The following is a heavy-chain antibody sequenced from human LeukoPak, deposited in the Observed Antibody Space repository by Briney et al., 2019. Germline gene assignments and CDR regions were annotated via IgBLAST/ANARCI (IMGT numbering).Heavy chain of an antibody. CDR2: ISSSGSTI. Sequence: GGSLRLSCAASGFTFSSYEMNWVRQAPGKGPEWVSYISSSGSTIYYADSVKGRFTISRDNSKNTLYLQMNSLRAEDTAVYYCAKFNYYDSSDYRHFDSWGQGTLVTVSS. CDR3: AKFNYYDSSDYRHFDS. V-gene: IGHV3-48*03. J-gene: IGHJ4*02. CDR1: GFTFSSYE. D-gene: IGHD3-22*01.